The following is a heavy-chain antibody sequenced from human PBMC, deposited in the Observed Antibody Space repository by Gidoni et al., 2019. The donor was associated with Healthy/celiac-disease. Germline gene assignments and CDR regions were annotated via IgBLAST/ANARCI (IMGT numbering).Heavy chain of an antibody. J-gene: IGHJ2*01. CDR1: GGSISSYY. Sequence: QVQLQESGPGLVKPSETLSLTCTVSGGSISSYYWSWIRQPPGKGLEWIGYIYSRGRPNSTPSLKSRVTISVDTSKNQFSLKLSSVTAADTAVYYCARGVYWYFDLWGRGTLVTVSS. V-gene: IGHV4-59*01. CDR3: ARGVYWYFDL. CDR2: IYSRGRP.